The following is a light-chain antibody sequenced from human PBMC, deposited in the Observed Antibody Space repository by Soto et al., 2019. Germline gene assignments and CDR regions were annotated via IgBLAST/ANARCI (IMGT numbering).Light chain of an antibody. Sequence: DLQMTQSPSSLSASVGDRVTITCRASQSISSYLNWYQQKPGKPPKLLIYGASSLQTGVPSRFSGSGSGTDFTLTISSLQPEDFATYFCQQSYITPWTFGQGTKVEVK. CDR2: GAS. CDR1: QSISSY. J-gene: IGKJ1*01. V-gene: IGKV1-39*01. CDR3: QQSYITPWT.